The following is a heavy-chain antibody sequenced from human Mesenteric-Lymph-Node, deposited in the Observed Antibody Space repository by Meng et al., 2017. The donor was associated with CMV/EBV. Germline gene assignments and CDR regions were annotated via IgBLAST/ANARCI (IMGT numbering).Heavy chain of an antibody. Sequence: ASVTVSCQASGYTFHNYYMHWVRQAPGQGLEWMGWISAYNGNTKYAQKLQGRVTMTTDSSTSTAHMELRSLKSDDSAVYDCARDRRVSFDYWGQGTLVTVSS. CDR2: ISAYNGNT. D-gene: IGHD5/OR15-5a*01. J-gene: IGHJ4*02. CDR1: GYTFHNYY. V-gene: IGHV1-18*04. CDR3: ARDRRVSFDY.